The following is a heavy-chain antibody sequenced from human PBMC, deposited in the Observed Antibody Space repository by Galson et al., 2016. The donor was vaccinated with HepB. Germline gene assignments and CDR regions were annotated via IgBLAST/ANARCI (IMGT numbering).Heavy chain of an antibody. Sequence: SVKVSCKVSGYIFTELSMHWVRQAPGKGLEWMGGFDPEDGQMIYAQKFQGRVTMTEDTSTDTVFMELSSLRSEDTAVYYCETDIMVVRPFAPTGSQYWGPGTLVVVTS. CDR1: GYIFTELS. D-gene: IGHD3/OR15-3a*01. CDR3: ETDIMVVRPFAPTGSQY. J-gene: IGHJ4*02. V-gene: IGHV1-24*01. CDR2: FDPEDGQM.